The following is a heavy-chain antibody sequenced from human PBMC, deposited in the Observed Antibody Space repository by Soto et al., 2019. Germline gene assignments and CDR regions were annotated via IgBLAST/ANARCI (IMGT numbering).Heavy chain of an antibody. D-gene: IGHD6-19*01. CDR1: GASISSSTFY. Sequence: QLQLQESGPGLVKPSETLSLTCTVSGASISSSTFYWGWIRQPPGKGLEWIGTVYYSGSAYYNPARKSRSTISVATSKNHFSLKPSSVTAADTALYYCVSHAPYRSGWANRNDYWGQGTLVTVSS. V-gene: IGHV4-39*02. CDR2: VYYSGSA. CDR3: VSHAPYRSGWANRNDY. J-gene: IGHJ4*02.